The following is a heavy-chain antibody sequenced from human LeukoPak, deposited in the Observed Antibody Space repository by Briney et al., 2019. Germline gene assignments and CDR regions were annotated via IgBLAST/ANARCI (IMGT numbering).Heavy chain of an antibody. CDR1: GYTFTSYG. J-gene: IGHJ5*02. CDR3: ARDAGLRTFDP. D-gene: IGHD4-17*01. Sequence: GASVQVSCKASGYTFTSYGISWVRQAPGQRLEWMGWISAYNGNTNYAQKLQCRVTITTDTSTSTAYMELRSLRSDDTAVYYCARDAGLRTFDPWGQGTLVTVSS. V-gene: IGHV1-18*01. CDR2: ISAYNGNT.